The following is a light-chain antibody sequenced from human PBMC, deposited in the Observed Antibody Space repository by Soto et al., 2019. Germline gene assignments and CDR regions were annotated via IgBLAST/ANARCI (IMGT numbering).Light chain of an antibody. J-gene: IGKJ1*01. V-gene: IGKV3-20*01. Sequence: EIVLTQSPGTLSLSPGERATLSCKASQSVSSNFLAWYQRKPGQAPRLLIYGASYRATDIPYRFSGSGSGTEFNITITRLEPEDFAVYSCQQYGTSPPTFGQGTKVEI. CDR1: QSVSSNF. CDR2: GAS. CDR3: QQYGTSPPT.